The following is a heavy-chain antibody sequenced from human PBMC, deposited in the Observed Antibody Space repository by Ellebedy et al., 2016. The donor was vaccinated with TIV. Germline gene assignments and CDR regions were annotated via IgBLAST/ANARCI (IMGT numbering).Heavy chain of an antibody. CDR2: IKQDGSEQ. CDR1: GFTFSSYW. J-gene: IGHJ4*02. CDR3: ARAGGRHSTGSGFY. Sequence: GESLKISCAASGFTFSSYWMSWVRQAPGKGLEWVASIKQDGSEQSYVDSVKGRFTVARDNAKNSLYLQMSNLRAEDTAVFYCARAGGRHSTGSGFYWGQGTRVTVST. D-gene: IGHD2-2*01. V-gene: IGHV3-7*03.